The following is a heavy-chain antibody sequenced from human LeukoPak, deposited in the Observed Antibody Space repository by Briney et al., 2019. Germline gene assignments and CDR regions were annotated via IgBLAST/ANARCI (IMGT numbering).Heavy chain of an antibody. CDR1: GYSFILYG. V-gene: IGHV1-2*02. Sequence: ASVKVSCKTSGYSFILYGISWVRQAPGQGLEWMGWIDPHSGGTNYAQNFQGRVTMTRDTSISTAYMELSSLRSDDTAMYYCAKDSRGHVLLWVDWGQGTLVTVSS. D-gene: IGHD3-10*01. J-gene: IGHJ4*02. CDR2: IDPHSGGT. CDR3: AKDSRGHVLLWVD.